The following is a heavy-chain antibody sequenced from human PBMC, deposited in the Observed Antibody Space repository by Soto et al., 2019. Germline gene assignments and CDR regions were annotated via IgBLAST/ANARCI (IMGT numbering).Heavy chain of an antibody. V-gene: IGHV1-18*01. D-gene: IGHD1-26*01. J-gene: IGHJ6*02. CDR2: ISAYNGNT. CDR3: ARVRQGSYYYYGRDV. Sequence: ASVKVSCKASGYTFTSYGISWVRQAPGQGLEWMGWISAYNGNTNYAQKLQGRVTMTTDTSTSTAYMELRSLRSDDTAVYYCARVRQGSYYYYGRDVWGQGTTVTVSS. CDR1: GYTFTSYG.